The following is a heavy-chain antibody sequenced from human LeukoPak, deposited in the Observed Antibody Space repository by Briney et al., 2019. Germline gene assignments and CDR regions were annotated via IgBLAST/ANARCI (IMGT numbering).Heavy chain of an antibody. D-gene: IGHD3-10*01. CDR1: GYTFTSYY. CDR3: ARDVGYGSGSTYFDY. Sequence: ASVKVSCKASGYTFTSYYIHWVRQAPGQGLEWMGIINPSGGSTSYAQKFQGRVTMTRDTSTSTVYMELSSLRSEDTAVYYCARDVGYGSGSTYFDYWGQGTLVTVSS. CDR2: INPSGGST. J-gene: IGHJ4*02. V-gene: IGHV1-46*01.